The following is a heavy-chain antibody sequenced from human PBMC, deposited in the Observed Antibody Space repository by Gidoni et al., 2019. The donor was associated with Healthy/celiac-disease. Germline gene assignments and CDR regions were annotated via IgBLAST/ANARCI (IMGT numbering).Heavy chain of an antibody. V-gene: IGHV4-34*01. D-gene: IGHD3-10*01. CDR1: GGSFSGYY. Sequence: QVQLQQWGAGLLKPSETLSLTCAVYGGSFSGYYWSWIRQPPGKGLEWIGEINHSGSTNYNPSLKSRVTISVDTSKNQFSLKLSSVTAADTAVYYCARMSKGVRGSYYGTSYYYYGMDVWGQGTTVTVSS. J-gene: IGHJ6*02. CDR3: ARMSKGVRGSYYGTSYYYYGMDV. CDR2: INHSGST.